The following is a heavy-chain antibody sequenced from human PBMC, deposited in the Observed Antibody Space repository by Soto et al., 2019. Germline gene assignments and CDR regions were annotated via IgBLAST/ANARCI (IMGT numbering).Heavy chain of an antibody. D-gene: IGHD6-19*01. Sequence: GASVKVSCKASGGTFSSYAISWVRQAPGQGLEWMGGIIPIFGTANYAQKFQGRVTITADESTSTAYMELSSLRSEDTAVYYCARDPHSSGCLDYWGQGTLVTVSS. CDR1: GGTFSSYA. J-gene: IGHJ4*02. V-gene: IGHV1-69*13. CDR2: IIPIFGTA. CDR3: ARDPHSSGCLDY.